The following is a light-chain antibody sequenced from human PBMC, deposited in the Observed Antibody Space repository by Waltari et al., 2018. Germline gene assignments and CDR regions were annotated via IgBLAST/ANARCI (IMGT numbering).Light chain of an antibody. CDR2: EGT. V-gene: IGLV2-23*01. Sequence: QSALTQPASVSGSPGPSITISCTGTTSDVWSYNLVSWYQQHPGKAPKLIIFEGTKRPSGVSNRFFASKSGNTASLTISGLQADDEADYHCCSYVSNTYVFGTGTKVTVL. J-gene: IGLJ1*01. CDR3: CSYVSNTYV. CDR1: TSDVWSYNL.